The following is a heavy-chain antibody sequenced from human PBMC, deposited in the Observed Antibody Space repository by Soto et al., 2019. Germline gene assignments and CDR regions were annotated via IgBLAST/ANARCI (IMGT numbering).Heavy chain of an antibody. Sequence: GGSLRLSCAASGFRFSDYSMNWVRQAPGKGLEWVSYISSGSRTINYAHSVKGRFVISRDNAKKSLYMQMNSLRAEDTAVYYWVRGYNYVLDYWGQGTLVNVSS. V-gene: IGHV3-48*01. J-gene: IGHJ4*02. D-gene: IGHD3-10*02. CDR3: VRGYNYVLDY. CDR1: GFRFSDYS. CDR2: ISSGSRTI.